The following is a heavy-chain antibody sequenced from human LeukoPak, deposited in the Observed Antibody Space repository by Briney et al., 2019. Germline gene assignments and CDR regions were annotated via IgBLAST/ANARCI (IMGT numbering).Heavy chain of an antibody. V-gene: IGHV1-69*01. CDR2: IIPIFGTA. CDR3: ARDGGGSYYFFGY. J-gene: IGHJ4*02. D-gene: IGHD1-26*01. CDR1: GGTFSSYA. Sequence: SVKVSCKASGGTFSSYAISWVRQAPGRGLEWMGGIIPIFGTANYAQKFQGGVTITADESTSTAYMELSSLRSEDTAVYYCARDGGGSYYFFGYWGQGTLVTVSS.